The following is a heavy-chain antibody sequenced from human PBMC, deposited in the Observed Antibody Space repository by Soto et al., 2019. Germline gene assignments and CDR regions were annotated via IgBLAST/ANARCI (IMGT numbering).Heavy chain of an antibody. CDR3: ARVMPSVTGGVYSYCSMDV. CDR2: IGRDYST. D-gene: IGHD4-17*01. CDR1: GFTFSNYA. J-gene: IGHJ6*03. Sequence: EVQLLESGGGLVQPGGSLRLSCAASGFTFSNYAMRWVRQAPGQGLEWVSAIGRDYSTFYADSMKGRFTISRDNSKNTAYLQMNSLRADDTAVYYCARVMPSVTGGVYSYCSMDVWGKGTTVTVSS. V-gene: IGHV3-23*01.